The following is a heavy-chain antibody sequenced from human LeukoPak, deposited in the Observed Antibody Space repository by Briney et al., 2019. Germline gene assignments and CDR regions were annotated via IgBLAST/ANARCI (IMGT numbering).Heavy chain of an antibody. CDR2: INTDGSST. D-gene: IGHD1-26*01. J-gene: IGHJ4*02. V-gene: IGHV3-74*01. CDR3: AREGELLDY. Sequence: PGGSLRLPCAASGFTFSTYWMHWVRQAPGKGLVWVSRINTDGSSTIYADSVKGRFTISRDNAKNTLYLQMNSLRGEDTAVYYCAREGELLDYWGQGTLVTVSS. CDR1: GFTFSTYW.